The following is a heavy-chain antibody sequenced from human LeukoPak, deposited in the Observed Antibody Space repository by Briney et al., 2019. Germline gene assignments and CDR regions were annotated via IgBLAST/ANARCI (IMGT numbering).Heavy chain of an antibody. D-gene: IGHD1-26*01. Sequence: GASVKVSCKASGYTFTSYDINWVRQATGQGLEWMGWMNPNSGNTGYAQKFQGRVTMSRNTSISTAYMELSSLRSEDTAVYYCARPLHSGSYSEPGYWGQGTLVTVSS. V-gene: IGHV1-8*01. CDR3: ARPLHSGSYSEPGY. CDR1: GYTFTSYD. J-gene: IGHJ4*02. CDR2: MNPNSGNT.